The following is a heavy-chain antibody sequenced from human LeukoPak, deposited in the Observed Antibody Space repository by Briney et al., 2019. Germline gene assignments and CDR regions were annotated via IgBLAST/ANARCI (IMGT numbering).Heavy chain of an antibody. CDR3: ANSRRGQQLVTTPFDY. D-gene: IGHD6-13*01. V-gene: IGHV3-74*01. Sequence: PGGSLRLSCAASGFTFKLYWMHWVRQVPGKRPVWVSRINDDGSDTIYADSVRGRFTISRDDAKNTVYLQMNNLRAEDTAVYYCANSRRGQQLVTTPFDYWGQGTLVTVSS. CDR1: GFTFKLYW. J-gene: IGHJ4*02. CDR2: INDDGSDT.